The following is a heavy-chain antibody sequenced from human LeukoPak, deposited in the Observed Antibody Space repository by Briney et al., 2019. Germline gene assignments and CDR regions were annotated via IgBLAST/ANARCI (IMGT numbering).Heavy chain of an antibody. CDR2: IIPIFGTA. Sequence: ASVKVPCKASGGTFSSYAISWVRQAPGQGLEWMGRIIPIFGTANYAQKFQGRVTITTDESTSTAYMELSSLRSEDTAVYYCAREGYYDSSGYYGSDYWGQGTLVTVSS. V-gene: IGHV1-69*05. J-gene: IGHJ4*02. CDR1: GGTFSSYA. CDR3: AREGYYDSSGYYGSDY. D-gene: IGHD3-22*01.